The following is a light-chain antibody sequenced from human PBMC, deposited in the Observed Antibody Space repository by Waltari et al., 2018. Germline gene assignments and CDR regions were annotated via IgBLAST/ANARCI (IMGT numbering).Light chain of an antibody. J-gene: IGKJ4*01. CDR3: QQRTNWPLT. Sequence: SGRCSQRFFSYLAWFQQEPGKAPRRLIYDASNRATGIPARVSGSGSGTDFTLTISSLEPEDFAVYYCQQRTNWPLTFGGGTKVEIK. V-gene: IGKV3-11*01. CDR2: DAS. CDR1: QRFFSY.